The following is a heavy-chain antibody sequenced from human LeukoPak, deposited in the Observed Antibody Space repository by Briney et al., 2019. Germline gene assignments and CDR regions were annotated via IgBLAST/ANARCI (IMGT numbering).Heavy chain of an antibody. CDR2: IFYTGST. V-gene: IGHV4-59*11. CDR1: GGSISSHY. D-gene: IGHD2-2*01. Sequence: SETLSLTCTVSGGSISSHYWSWIRQPPGKGLEWIAYIFYTGSTNYNPSLKSRVTVSVDTSKNQLSLKLSSVTPADTAVYYCARARVPYAYYFDSWGQGALVTVSS. J-gene: IGHJ4*02. CDR3: ARARVPYAYYFDS.